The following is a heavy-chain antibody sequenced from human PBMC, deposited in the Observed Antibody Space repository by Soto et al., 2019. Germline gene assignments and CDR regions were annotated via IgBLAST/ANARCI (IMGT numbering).Heavy chain of an antibody. CDR1: GGTITNYD. CDR3: ARDHPHSYGIYYLDY. V-gene: IGHV4-59*01. J-gene: IGHJ4*02. D-gene: IGHD5-18*01. CDR2: IYSSGST. Sequence: PSETLSVTCPVAGGTITNYDWSWIRPPPGKGLEWIGYIYSSGSTNYNPSLKSRVTISADTSKNQVSLKLTSVTAADTAVYYCARDHPHSYGIYYLDYWGQGTLVTV.